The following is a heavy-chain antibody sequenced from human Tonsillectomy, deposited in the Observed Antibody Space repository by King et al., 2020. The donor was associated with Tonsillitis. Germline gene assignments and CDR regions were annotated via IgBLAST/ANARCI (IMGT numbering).Heavy chain of an antibody. D-gene: IGHD3-22*01. CDR1: GFTVSSNY. CDR2: IYTGVST. J-gene: IGHJ3*01. Sequence: VQLVESGGDLVQPGGSLTLSCAASGFTVSSNYMSWVRQSPVKGLEWVSVIYTGVSTYYADSVKGRFSISRDNSKNTVYLQMTSLRGEDTAVYYCAGDSDSSGWEAAFDVWGQGTMVTVSS. CDR3: AGDSDSSGWEAAFDV. V-gene: IGHV3-66*01.